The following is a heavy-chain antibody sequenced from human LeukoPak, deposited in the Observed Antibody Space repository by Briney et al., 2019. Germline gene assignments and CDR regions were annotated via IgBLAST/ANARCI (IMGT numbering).Heavy chain of an antibody. CDR1: GGSISSGSYY. D-gene: IGHD2-2*01. CDR3: AREKYQLPYYYYYMDV. Sequence: PSETLSLTCTVSGGSISSGSYYWSWIRQPAGKGLEWIGRIYTSGSTNYNPSLKSRVTISVDTSKNQFSLKLSSVTAADTAVYYCAREKYQLPYYYYYMDVWGKGTTVTVSS. V-gene: IGHV4-61*02. J-gene: IGHJ6*03. CDR2: IYTSGST.